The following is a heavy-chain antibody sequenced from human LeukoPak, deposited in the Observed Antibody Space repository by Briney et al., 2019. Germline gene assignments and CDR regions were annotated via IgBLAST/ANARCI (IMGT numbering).Heavy chain of an antibody. J-gene: IGHJ4*02. D-gene: IGHD1-26*01. CDR3: ARSHDSGSYPYYFDY. Sequence: PETLSLTCTVSGGSISSSSYYWGWIRQPPGRGLEWIGSIYYSGSTYYNPSLKSRVTISVDRSKNQFSLKLSSVTAADTAVYYCARSHDSGSYPYYFDYWGQGTLVTVSS. V-gene: IGHV4-39*07. CDR2: IYYSGST. CDR1: GGSISSSSYY.